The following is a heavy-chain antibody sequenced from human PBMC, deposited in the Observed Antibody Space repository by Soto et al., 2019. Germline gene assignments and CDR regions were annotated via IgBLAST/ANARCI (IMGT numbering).Heavy chain of an antibody. CDR3: VREGRNWNDGMDV. CDR2: INSDGDST. CDR1: GFTFSTYW. Sequence: RGSLRVSCECSGFTFSTYWMHWVRQAPGKGLVWVSRINSDGDSTRYADSVKGRFTFSRDNAKNTLYLQMNSLRAEDTAVYYYVREGRNWNDGMDVWGQGTTVTVSS. J-gene: IGHJ6*02. D-gene: IGHD1-1*01. V-gene: IGHV3-74*01.